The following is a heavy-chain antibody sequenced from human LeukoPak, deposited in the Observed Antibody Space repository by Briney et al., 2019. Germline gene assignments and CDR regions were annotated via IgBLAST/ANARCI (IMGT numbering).Heavy chain of an antibody. D-gene: IGHD5-18*01. CDR3: AKGYGPLDYYYYYMDV. CDR2: INPNSGGT. V-gene: IGHV1-2*02. CDR1: GYTFTGYY. Sequence: ASVKVSCKASGYTFTGYYMHWVRQAPGQGLEWMGWINPNSGGTNYAQKFQGRVTMTRDTSISTAYMELSRLRSDDTAVYYCAKGYGPLDYYYYYMDVWGKGTTVTVSS. J-gene: IGHJ6*03.